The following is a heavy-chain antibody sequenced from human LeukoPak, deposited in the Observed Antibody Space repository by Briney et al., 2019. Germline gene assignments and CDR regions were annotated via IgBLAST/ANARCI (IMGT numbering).Heavy chain of an antibody. CDR1: GYSFSSYR. V-gene: IGHV5-51*01. Sequence: GESLKISCKGSGYSFSSYRIGWVRQMPGKGLEWMGIIYPGDSDTRYSPSFQGQVTISADKSISTAYLQWSSLKASDTAMYYCARGGPPSGYYMDVWAKGPRSPSP. D-gene: IGHD3-10*01. CDR2: IYPGDSDT. CDR3: ARGGPPSGYYMDV. J-gene: IGHJ6*03.